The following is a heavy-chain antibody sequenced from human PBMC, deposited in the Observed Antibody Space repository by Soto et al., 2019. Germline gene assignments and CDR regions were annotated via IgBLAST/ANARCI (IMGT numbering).Heavy chain of an antibody. CDR3: ALLGRSGSGRPYYYGMDV. J-gene: IGHJ6*02. CDR1: GLTFSYFA. Sequence: EVQLLESGGGLVQPGGSLRLSCAVSGLTFSYFAMSWVRQAPGKGLEWVSAISGGGGITYYADSVKGRFTISRDNSKNTLFLQMNSLRAEDTAVYYCALLGRSGSGRPYYYGMDVWGQGTTVTVSS. D-gene: IGHD3-10*01. CDR2: ISGGGGIT. V-gene: IGHV3-23*01.